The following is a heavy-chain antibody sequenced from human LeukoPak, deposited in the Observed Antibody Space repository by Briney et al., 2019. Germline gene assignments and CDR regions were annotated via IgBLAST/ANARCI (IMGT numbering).Heavy chain of an antibody. CDR2: IYYSGST. J-gene: IGHJ4*02. Sequence: SETLSLTCTVSGGSISSGDYYWSWIRQPPGKGLERIGYIYYSGSTYYNPSLKSRVTISLDTSKNQFSLKLSSVTAADTAVYYCARDKSLKSLTGSIAVANIDYWGQGTLVTVSS. CDR3: ARDKSLKSLTGSIAVANIDY. CDR1: GGSISSGDYY. D-gene: IGHD6-19*01. V-gene: IGHV4-30-4*08.